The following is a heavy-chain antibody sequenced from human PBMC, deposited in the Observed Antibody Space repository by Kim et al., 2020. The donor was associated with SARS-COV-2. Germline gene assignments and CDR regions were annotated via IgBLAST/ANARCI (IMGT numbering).Heavy chain of an antibody. D-gene: IGHD2-2*02. CDR1: GGSFSGHY. Sequence: SETLSLTCAVYGGSFSGHYWSWIRQPPGKGLEWIGEIHQSGSTNYNPSLKSRVTISIDTSKNQFSLKLSSVTAADTGFYYCARGRAGVVPAPILGIGPHYDYFIMAGWGDGTTVTVSS. CDR2: IHQSGST. CDR3: ARGRAGVVPAPILGIGPHYDYFIMAG. V-gene: IGHV4-34*01. J-gene: IGHJ6*04.